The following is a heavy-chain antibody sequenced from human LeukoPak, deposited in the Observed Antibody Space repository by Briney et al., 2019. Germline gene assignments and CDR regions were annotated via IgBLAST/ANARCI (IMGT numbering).Heavy chain of an antibody. Sequence: PGRSLRLSCAASGFTFSSYAMHWVRQAPGKGLEWVAVISYDGSNKYYADSVKGRFTISRDNSKNTLYLQMNSLRAEDTAVYYCARVRYSSGWYFDYWGQGTLVTVS. J-gene: IGHJ4*02. CDR2: ISYDGSNK. D-gene: IGHD6-19*01. V-gene: IGHV3-30-3*01. CDR1: GFTFSSYA. CDR3: ARVRYSSGWYFDY.